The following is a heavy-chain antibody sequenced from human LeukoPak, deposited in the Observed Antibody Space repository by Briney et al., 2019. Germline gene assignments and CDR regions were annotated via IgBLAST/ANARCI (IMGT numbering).Heavy chain of an antibody. CDR2: ISGSGGST. V-gene: IGHV3-23*01. J-gene: IGHJ4*02. D-gene: IGHD6-19*01. CDR1: GFTFSSYA. CDR3: AKVRSSGWYSNQGGY. Sequence: GGSLRLSCAASGFTFSSYAMSWVRQAPGKGLEWVSAISGSGGSTYYADSVKGRFTISRDNSKNTLYLQMNSLRAEDTAVYYCAKVRSSGWYSNQGGYWGQETLVTVSS.